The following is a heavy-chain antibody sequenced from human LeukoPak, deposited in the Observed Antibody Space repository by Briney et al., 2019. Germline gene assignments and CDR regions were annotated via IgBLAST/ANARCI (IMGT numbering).Heavy chain of an antibody. CDR2: IYYSGST. J-gene: IGHJ5*02. D-gene: IGHD1-26*01. Sequence: SETLSLTCAVSGGSISSGGYSWSWIRQPPGKGLEWIGYIYYSGSTNYNPSLKSRVTISVDTSKNQLSLKLSSVTAADTAVYYCARGEIVGAFRPWGQRTLVTVSS. CDR3: ARGEIVGAFRP. V-gene: IGHV4-30-4*07. CDR1: GGSISSGGYS.